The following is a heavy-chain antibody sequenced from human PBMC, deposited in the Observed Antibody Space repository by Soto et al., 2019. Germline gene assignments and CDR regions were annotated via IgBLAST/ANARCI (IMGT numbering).Heavy chain of an antibody. Sequence: SQTLSLTCAISGDSVSSNSAAWNWIRQSPSRGLEWLGRTYYRSRWHNDYAVSVKSRITLIPDTSKNQFSLQLNSVTPEDTAVYFCVRGVWSFDIWGQGSMVTVSS. CDR3: VRGVWSFDI. D-gene: IGHD3-16*01. CDR2: TYYRSRWHN. V-gene: IGHV6-1*01. CDR1: GDSVSSNSAA. J-gene: IGHJ3*02.